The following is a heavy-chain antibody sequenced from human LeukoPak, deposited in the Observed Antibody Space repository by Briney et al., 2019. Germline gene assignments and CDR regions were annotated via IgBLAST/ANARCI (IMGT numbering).Heavy chain of an antibody. CDR3: AKDFEGQLVRDPQFDY. V-gene: IGHV3-23*01. D-gene: IGHD6-13*01. CDR1: GFTFSSYA. Sequence: GGSLRLSCATSGFTFSSYAMSWVRQSPGKGLEWVSAIGGNGVRTYYADSVKGRFTISGDNSKNTLYLQMNSLRAEDTAVYYCAKDFEGQLVRDPQFDYWGQGTLVTVSS. J-gene: IGHJ4*02. CDR2: IGGNGVRT.